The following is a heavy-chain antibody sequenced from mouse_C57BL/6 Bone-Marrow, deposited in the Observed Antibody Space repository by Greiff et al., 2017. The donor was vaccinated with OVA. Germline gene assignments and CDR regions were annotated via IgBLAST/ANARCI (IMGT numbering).Heavy chain of an antibody. V-gene: IGHV5-4*01. D-gene: IGHD2-2*01. CDR2: ISDGGSYT. Sequence: EVQRVESGGGLVKPGGSLKLSCAASGFTFSSYAMSWVRQTPEKRLEWVATISDGGSYTYYPDNVKGRFTISRDNAKNNLYLQMSHLKSEDTAMYYCAREGLRFDYWGQGTTLTVSS. CDR3: AREGLRFDY. CDR1: GFTFSSYA. J-gene: IGHJ2*01.